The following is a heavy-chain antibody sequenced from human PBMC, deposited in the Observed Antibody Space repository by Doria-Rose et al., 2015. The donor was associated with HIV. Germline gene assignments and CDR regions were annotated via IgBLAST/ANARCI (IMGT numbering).Heavy chain of an antibody. CDR2: ISGYNGNT. D-gene: IGHD6-6*01. CDR3: ARGIAARPTSPFDY. V-gene: IGHV1-18*01. J-gene: IGHJ4*02. Sequence: VQLVQSGAEVKKPGASVKVSCKASGYTFTNHGISWVRQAPGQGLEWMGWISGYNGNTNYAQKLQGRVTMTTDTSASSAYMELRSLKSDDTAVYYCARGIAARPTSPFDYWGQGTLVTVSS. CDR1: GYTFTNHG.